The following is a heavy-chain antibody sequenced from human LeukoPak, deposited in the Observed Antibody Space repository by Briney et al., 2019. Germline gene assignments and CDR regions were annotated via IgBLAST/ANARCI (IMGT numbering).Heavy chain of an antibody. CDR2: IYYSGST. CDR1: GGSISSGDYY. J-gene: IGHJ6*02. Sequence: PSQTLSLTCTVSGGSISSGDYYWSWIRQPPGKGLEWIGYIYYSGSTYYNPSLKSRVTISVDTSKNQFSLKLSSVTAADTAVYYCARGVVAATKYYYYGMDVWGQGTTVTVSS. CDR3: ARGVVAATKYYYYGMDV. V-gene: IGHV4-30-4*01. D-gene: IGHD2-15*01.